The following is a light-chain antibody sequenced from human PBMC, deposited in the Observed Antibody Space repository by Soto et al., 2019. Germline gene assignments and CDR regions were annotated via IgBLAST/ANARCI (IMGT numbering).Light chain of an antibody. CDR1: SSNIGRYT. J-gene: IGLJ2*01. CDR3: AAWDDSVSGPV. V-gene: IGLV1-44*01. CDR2: TNN. Sequence: QSVLTQPPSASGTPGQRVTISCSGSSSNIGRYTVNWYQQLPGTAPTLLISTNNQRPSGVPDRFSGSKSGTSASLAISGLRSEDEADYYCAAWDDSVSGPVFGGGTQLTVL.